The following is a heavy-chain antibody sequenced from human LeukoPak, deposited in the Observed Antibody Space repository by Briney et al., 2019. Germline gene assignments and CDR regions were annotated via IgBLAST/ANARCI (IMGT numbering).Heavy chain of an antibody. J-gene: IGHJ4*02. D-gene: IGHD3-3*01. CDR3: ARGDDLVAYYFDY. CDR2: IIPIFGTA. V-gene: IGHV1-69*05. Sequence: SVKVSCKASGGTFSSYAISWVRQAPGQGLEWMGGIIPIFGTANCAQKFQGRVTITTDESTSTAYMELSSLRSEDTAVYYCARGDDLVAYYFDYWGQGTLVTVSS. CDR1: GGTFSSYA.